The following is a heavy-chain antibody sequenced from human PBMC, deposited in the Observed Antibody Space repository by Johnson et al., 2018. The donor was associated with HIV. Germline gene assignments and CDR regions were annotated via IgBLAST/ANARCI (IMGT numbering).Heavy chain of an antibody. CDR3: AKDLSPPYCGVDCSPEAFDL. D-gene: IGHD2-21*02. J-gene: IGHJ3*01. CDR1: GFTFSGSV. CDR2: IRSKANHYAT. V-gene: IGHV3-73*02. Sequence: VQLLGSGGGLVQPGGSLKLSCEASGFTFSGSVMHWVRQASGKGLEWVGRIRSKANHYATSYAASVKGRFTISRDDSKNTAYLQMNSLKSDDTAIYFCAKDLSPPYCGVDCSPEAFDLWGQGTMVTVSS.